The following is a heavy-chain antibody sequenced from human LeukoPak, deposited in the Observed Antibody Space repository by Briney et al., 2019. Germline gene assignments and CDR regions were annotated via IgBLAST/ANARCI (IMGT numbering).Heavy chain of an antibody. CDR3: ARDTCISGGCYSDY. CDR1: GFTFSSYS. Sequence: GGSLRLSCAASGFTFSSYSMNWVRQAPGKGLEWVSSISSSSSYIYYADSVKGRFTISRDNAKNSLYLQMNSLRAEDTAVYYCARDTCISGGCYSDYWGPGTLVTVSS. CDR2: ISSSSSYI. J-gene: IGHJ4*01. V-gene: IGHV3-21*01. D-gene: IGHD2-15*01.